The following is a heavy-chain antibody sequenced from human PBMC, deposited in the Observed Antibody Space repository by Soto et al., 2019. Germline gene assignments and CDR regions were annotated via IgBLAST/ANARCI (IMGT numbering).Heavy chain of an antibody. Sequence: QVRLVQSGAEVKKPGASVKVSCKASGYTFIDYDINWFRQATGQGLEWMGWMNPNNGNTGYAQNFQGRVTMTRSTSISTAYMELSTLRSEDTAVYYCAKGPRNWGVDHWGQGTLVIVSS. J-gene: IGHJ4*02. D-gene: IGHD7-27*01. CDR2: MNPNNGNT. CDR3: AKGPRNWGVDH. CDR1: GYTFIDYD. V-gene: IGHV1-8*01.